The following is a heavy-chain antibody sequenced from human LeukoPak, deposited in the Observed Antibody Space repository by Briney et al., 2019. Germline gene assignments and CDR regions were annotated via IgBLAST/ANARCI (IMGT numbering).Heavy chain of an antibody. J-gene: IGHJ6*03. CDR2: IYYSGST. CDR1: GGSISSSSYY. Sequence: PSETLSLTCTVSGGSISSSSYYWGWIRQPPGKGLEWIGSIYYSGSTYYNPSLKSRVTISVDTSKNQFSLKLSSVTAADTAVYYCARQVIDYMDVWGKGTTVTVSS. V-gene: IGHV4-39*01. CDR3: ARQVIDYMDV. D-gene: IGHD2-21*01.